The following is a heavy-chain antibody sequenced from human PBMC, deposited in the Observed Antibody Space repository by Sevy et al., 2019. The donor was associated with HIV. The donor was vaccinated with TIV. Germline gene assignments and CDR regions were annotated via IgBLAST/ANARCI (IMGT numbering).Heavy chain of an antibody. CDR1: GGSISSGGYS. Sequence: SDTLSLTCAVSGGSISSGGYSWSWIRQPPGKGLEWIGYIYHSGSTYYNPSLKSRVTISVDRSKNQFSLKLSSVTAADTAVYYCARALYDFWSGYYQPTFDYWGQGTLVTVSS. CDR2: IYHSGST. D-gene: IGHD3-3*01. V-gene: IGHV4-30-2*01. CDR3: ARALYDFWSGYYQPTFDY. J-gene: IGHJ4*02.